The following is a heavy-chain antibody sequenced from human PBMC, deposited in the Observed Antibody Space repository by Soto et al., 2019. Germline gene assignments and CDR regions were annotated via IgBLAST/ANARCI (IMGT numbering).Heavy chain of an antibody. CDR2: INPNSGGT. D-gene: IGHD6-19*01. V-gene: IGHV1-2*02. J-gene: IGHJ3*02. CDR3: ARDRSSGWVKVASDI. CDR1: GYIFTGYY. Sequence: GASVNVSCKASGYIFTGYYMHWVRQAPVQGLEWMGWINPNSGGTNYAQRFQGRVTMTRDTSISTAYMERSRLRSDDTAVYYCARDRSSGWVKVASDIWGQRTMVTVS.